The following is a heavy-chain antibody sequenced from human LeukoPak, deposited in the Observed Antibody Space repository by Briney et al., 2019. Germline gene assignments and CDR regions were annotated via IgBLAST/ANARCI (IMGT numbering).Heavy chain of an antibody. D-gene: IGHD5-18*01. J-gene: IGHJ4*02. CDR2: IYTSGST. CDR1: GGSISSYY. Sequence: SETRSLTCTVSGGSISSYYWSWIRQPAGKGLEWIGRIYTSGSTNYNPSLKSRVTMSVDTSKNQFSLKLSSVTAADTAVYYCARDRRGYSSPDFDSWGQGTLVTVSS. CDR3: ARDRRGYSSPDFDS. V-gene: IGHV4-4*07.